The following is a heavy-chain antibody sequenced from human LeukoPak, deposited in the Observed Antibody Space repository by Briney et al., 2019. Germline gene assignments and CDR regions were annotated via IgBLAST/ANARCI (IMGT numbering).Heavy chain of an antibody. Sequence: GGSLRLSCAASGFTFSSYGMSWVRQAPGKGLEWVSAISGSGGSTYYADSVKGRFTISRDNSKNTLYLQMNSLRVEDAAVYYCARAPVTSCRGAYCYPFDYWGQGTLVTVSS. J-gene: IGHJ4*02. CDR3: ARAPVTSCRGAYCYPFDY. D-gene: IGHD2-21*01. CDR1: GFTFSSYG. V-gene: IGHV3-23*01. CDR2: ISGSGGST.